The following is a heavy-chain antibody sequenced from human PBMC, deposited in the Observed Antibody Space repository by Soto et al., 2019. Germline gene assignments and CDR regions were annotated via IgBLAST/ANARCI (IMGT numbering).Heavy chain of an antibody. D-gene: IGHD3-10*01. CDR1: GFTFSWYW. Sequence: GGSLRLSCAASGFTFSWYWMSWVRQAPGRGLEWVANIKQDGSEKYYVDSVRGRFTISRDNSRNTVYLQMNSLRGDDTALYYCVKNSGWFNTWGQGALVTVSS. CDR2: IKQDGSEK. CDR3: VKNSGWFNT. V-gene: IGHV3-7*03. J-gene: IGHJ5*02.